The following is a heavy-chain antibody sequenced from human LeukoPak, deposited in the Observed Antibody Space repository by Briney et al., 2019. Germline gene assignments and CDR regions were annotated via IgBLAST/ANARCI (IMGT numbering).Heavy chain of an antibody. CDR1: GGSISGTSYY. Sequence: PSETLSLTCTVSGGSISGTSYYWGWIRQPPGKGLEWIGNIYYSGSTYYNPSLKSRVTISVDTSKNQFSLKLSSVTAADTAVYYCARDVDSSGYYPWGQGTLVTVSS. D-gene: IGHD3-22*01. CDR3: ARDVDSSGYYP. V-gene: IGHV4-39*07. CDR2: IYYSGST. J-gene: IGHJ5*02.